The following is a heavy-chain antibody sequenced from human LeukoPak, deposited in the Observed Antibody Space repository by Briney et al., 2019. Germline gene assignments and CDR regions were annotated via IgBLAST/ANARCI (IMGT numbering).Heavy chain of an antibody. CDR3: AREYDFWSGLSPPDY. D-gene: IGHD3-3*01. V-gene: IGHV3-21*01. Sequence: GGSLRLSCAVSGFTFSSYSMSWVRQAPGKGLEWVSSISSSSSYIYYADSVKGRFTISRDNAKNSLYLQMNSLRAEDTAVYYCAREYDFWSGLSPPDYWGQGTLVTVSS. CDR1: GFTFSSYS. J-gene: IGHJ4*02. CDR2: ISSSSSYI.